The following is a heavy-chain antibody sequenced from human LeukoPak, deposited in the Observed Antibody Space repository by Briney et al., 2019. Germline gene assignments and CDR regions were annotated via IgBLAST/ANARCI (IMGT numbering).Heavy chain of an antibody. J-gene: IGHJ4*02. D-gene: IGHD3-16*01. Sequence: SGGSLRLSCAASGFTFSGYEMNWVRQAPGKGLEWVSSISTSATFIYYADSVKGRFTTSRDNAQNSLFLQMDSLRAEDTAVYYCARGYGGSAHFDYWGQGTLVTVSS. CDR1: GFTFSGYE. CDR3: ARGYGGSAHFDY. V-gene: IGHV3-48*03. CDR2: ISTSATFI.